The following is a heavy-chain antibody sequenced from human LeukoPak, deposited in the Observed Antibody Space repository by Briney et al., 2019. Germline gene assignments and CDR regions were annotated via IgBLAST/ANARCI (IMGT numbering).Heavy chain of an antibody. CDR1: GFTFTTYW. J-gene: IGHJ4*02. CDR3: AKDQSCGYSYGYCDY. V-gene: IGHV3-23*01. D-gene: IGHD5-18*01. CDR2: ISGSGGST. Sequence: GGSLRLSCVASGFTFTTYWMAWVRQAPGKGLEWVSAISGSGGSTYYADSVKGRFTISRDNSKNTLYLQMNSLRAEDTAVYYCAKDQSCGYSYGYCDYWGQGTLVTVSS.